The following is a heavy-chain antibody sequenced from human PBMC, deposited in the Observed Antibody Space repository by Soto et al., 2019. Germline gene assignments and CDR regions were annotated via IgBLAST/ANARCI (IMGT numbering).Heavy chain of an antibody. Sequence: EVQLVESGGGLVKPGGSLRLSCAASGFTFSSYSMNWVRQAPGKGLEWVSSISSSSSYIYYADSVKGRFTISRDNAKNSLYLQMTSLRAEDTAVYYCARDRQLELRHYFDYWGQGPLVTVSS. D-gene: IGHD1-7*01. J-gene: IGHJ4*02. CDR1: GFTFSSYS. CDR3: ARDRQLELRHYFDY. CDR2: ISSSSSYI. V-gene: IGHV3-21*01.